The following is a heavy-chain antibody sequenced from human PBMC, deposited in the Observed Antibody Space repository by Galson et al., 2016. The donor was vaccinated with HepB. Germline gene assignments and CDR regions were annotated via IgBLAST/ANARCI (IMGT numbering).Heavy chain of an antibody. J-gene: IGHJ6*02. CDR3: ASLGNYNFWMGYPNNYSYLALDV. D-gene: IGHD3-3*01. Sequence: ETLSLTCTVSGGSISSNFWSWIRQPPGKGLEWIGYIYYSGNTNYNPSLKNRVTMSVDTSKNQFSLTLSSVTAADTAVYYCASLGNYNFWMGYPNNYSYLALDVWGQGTPVTV. V-gene: IGHV4-59*08. CDR1: GGSISSNF. CDR2: IYYSGNT.